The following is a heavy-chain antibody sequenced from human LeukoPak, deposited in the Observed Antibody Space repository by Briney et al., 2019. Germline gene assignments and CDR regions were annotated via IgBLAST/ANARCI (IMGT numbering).Heavy chain of an antibody. CDR3: ARSPYSSGWYGDY. CDR1: GFTVSSNY. CDR2: IYSGGST. V-gene: IGHV3-66*01. J-gene: IGHJ4*02. D-gene: IGHD6-19*01. Sequence: GRSLRLSCAASGFTVSSNYMSWVRQAPGKGLEWVSVIYSGGSTYYADSVKGRFTISRDNSKNTLYLQMNSLRAEDTAVYYCARSPYSSGWYGDYWGQGTLVTVSS.